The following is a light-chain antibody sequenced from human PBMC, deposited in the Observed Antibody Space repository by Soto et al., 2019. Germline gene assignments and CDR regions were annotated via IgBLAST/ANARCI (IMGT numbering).Light chain of an antibody. J-gene: IGKJ2*01. CDR2: KAS. Sequence: DVQMTQSPSTLSASVGDRVTITCRASQIITGWLAWYQQKPGKAPKLLIYKASNLESGVPSRFSGSGSGTEFTLTISSLQPDDFATSYCQHYWTFGQGTKLEIK. CDR3: QHYWT. CDR1: QIITGW. V-gene: IGKV1-5*03.